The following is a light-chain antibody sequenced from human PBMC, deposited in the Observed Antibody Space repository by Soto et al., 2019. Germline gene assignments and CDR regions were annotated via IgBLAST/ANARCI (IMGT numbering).Light chain of an antibody. Sequence: DFQLTQSPSFLSASVGDRVTITCRASQGISSYLAWYQQRPGKAPKLLIYAASTLQSGVPSRFRGSGSGTEFTLTISSLQPEDFATYYCQQLNSYPQLTFGGGTKVEIK. CDR3: QQLNSYPQLT. CDR1: QGISSY. J-gene: IGKJ4*01. V-gene: IGKV1-9*01. CDR2: AAS.